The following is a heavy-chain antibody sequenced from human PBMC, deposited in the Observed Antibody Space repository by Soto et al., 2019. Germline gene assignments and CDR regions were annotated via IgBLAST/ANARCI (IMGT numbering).Heavy chain of an antibody. CDR1: GGAISSYA. J-gene: IGHJ4*02. CDR3: ARGPAVDVGPTYCDY. Sequence: QVQLVQSGAEVKKPGSSVKVSCKAIGGAISSYAISWVRQAPGQGLEWMGGIIPVSGTTTYAQKFQARVTITADESTTTAYMELSSLRSEDTAVYYCARGPAVDVGPTYCDYWGQGTPVTVSP. V-gene: IGHV1-69*01. CDR2: IIPVSGTT. D-gene: IGHD1-26*01.